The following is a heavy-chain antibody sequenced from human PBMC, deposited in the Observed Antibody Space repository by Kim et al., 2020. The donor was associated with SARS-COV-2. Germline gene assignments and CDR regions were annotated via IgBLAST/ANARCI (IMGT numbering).Heavy chain of an antibody. CDR3: ARNKGSYNYYYYGMDV. D-gene: IGHD3-10*01. CDR1: GGTFSSYA. V-gene: IGHV1-69*13. J-gene: IGHJ6*02. CDR2: IIPIFGTA. Sequence: SVKVSCKASGGTFSSYAISWVRQAPGQGLEWMGGIIPIFGTANYAQKFQGRVTITADESTSTAYMELSSLRSEDTAVYYCARNKGSYNYYYYGMDVWGQGTTVTVSS.